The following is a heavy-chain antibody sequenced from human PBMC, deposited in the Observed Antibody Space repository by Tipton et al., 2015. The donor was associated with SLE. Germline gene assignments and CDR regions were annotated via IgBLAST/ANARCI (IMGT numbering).Heavy chain of an antibody. CDR2: IYYSGST. D-gene: IGHD3-3*01. CDR1: GGSLSSYY. CDR3: ARDLTIFGVVRDY. V-gene: IGHV4-59*12. Sequence: LRLSCTVSGGSLSSYYWSWFRQPPGKGLEWIGYIYYSGSTYYNPSLKSRVTISVDTSKNQFSLNLSSVTAADTAVYYCARDLTIFGVVRDYWGQGTLVTVSS. J-gene: IGHJ4*02.